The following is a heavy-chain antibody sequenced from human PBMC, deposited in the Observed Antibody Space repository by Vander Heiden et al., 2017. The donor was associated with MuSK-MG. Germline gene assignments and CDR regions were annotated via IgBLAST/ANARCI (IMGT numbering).Heavy chain of an antibody. D-gene: IGHD1-26*01. CDR2: IYYSGST. V-gene: IGHV4-39*01. Sequence: QLQLQESGPGLVKPSETLSLTCTVSGGSISSSSYYWGWIRQPPGKGLGWIGSIYYSGSTYYNPSLKRRVTISVDTSKNQFSLKLSSVTAADTAVYYCARHRLELLPRSFGAALDYWGQGTLVTVSS. J-gene: IGHJ4*02. CDR3: ARHRLELLPRSFGAALDY. CDR1: GGSISSSSYY.